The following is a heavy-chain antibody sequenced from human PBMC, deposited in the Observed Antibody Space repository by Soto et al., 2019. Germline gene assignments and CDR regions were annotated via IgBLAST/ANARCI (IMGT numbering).Heavy chain of an antibody. V-gene: IGHV4-61*01. CDR1: GGSVSSGSYY. J-gene: IGHJ6*04. Sequence: SETLSLTCTVSGGSVSSGSYYWSWIRQPPGKGLEWIGYIYYSGSTNYNPSLKSRVTISVDTSKNQFSLKLSSVTAADTAVYYCARDQGGNWNYDYYYGMDVWGKGTTVTVSS. CDR3: ARDQGGNWNYDYYYGMDV. CDR2: IYYSGST. D-gene: IGHD1-20*01.